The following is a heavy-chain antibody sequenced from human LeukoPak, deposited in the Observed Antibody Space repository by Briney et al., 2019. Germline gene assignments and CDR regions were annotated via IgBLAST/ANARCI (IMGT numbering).Heavy chain of an antibody. V-gene: IGHV4-39*01. Sequence: SETLSLTCTVSGGSISSSSYSWGWIRQPPGKGLEWIGSIYYSGSTYYNPSLKSRVTISVDTSKNQFSLKLSSVTAADTAVYYCARGGGQQLVSWDYWGQGTLVTVSS. CDR2: IYYSGST. D-gene: IGHD6-13*01. CDR3: ARGGGQQLVSWDY. CDR1: GGSISSSSYS. J-gene: IGHJ4*02.